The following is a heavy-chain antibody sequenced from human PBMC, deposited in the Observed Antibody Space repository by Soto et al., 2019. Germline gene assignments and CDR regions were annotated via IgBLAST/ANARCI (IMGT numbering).Heavy chain of an antibody. Sequence: SETLSLTCTVSGASISSGVYYWSWIRQDPGKGLEWLGYIYDNGTTYYNPSLKSRVSISRDKSKNQFSLKMTSLTAADTAVYYCASGQVGATTWFDPWGQGTKVTVSS. CDR2: IYDNGTT. J-gene: IGHJ5*02. CDR1: GASISSGVYY. CDR3: ASGQVGATTWFDP. D-gene: IGHD1-26*01. V-gene: IGHV4-31*03.